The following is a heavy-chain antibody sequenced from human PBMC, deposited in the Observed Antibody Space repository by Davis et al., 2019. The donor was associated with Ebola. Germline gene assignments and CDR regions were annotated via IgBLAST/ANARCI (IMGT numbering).Heavy chain of an antibody. J-gene: IGHJ5*02. V-gene: IGHV3-7*01. CDR3: ARDPGCSGGSCYIKYNWFDL. D-gene: IGHD2-15*01. CDR2: IKQDGSEK. Sequence: PGGSLRLSCAASGFTFSSYWMSWVRQAPGKGLEWVANIKQDGSEKYYVDSVKGRFTISRDNAKNSLYLQMNSLRAEDTAVYYCARDPGCSGGSCYIKYNWFDLWGQGTLVTVSS. CDR1: GFTFSSYW.